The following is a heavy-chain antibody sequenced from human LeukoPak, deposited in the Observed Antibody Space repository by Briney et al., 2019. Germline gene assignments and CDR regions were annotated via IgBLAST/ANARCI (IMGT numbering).Heavy chain of an antibody. CDR1: GFTFNSYA. J-gene: IGHJ4*02. CDR2: IFGSGGSA. CDR3: GKTTVGYSSGRYPGWPVDY. V-gene: IGHV3-23*01. D-gene: IGHD2-15*01. Sequence: PGGSLRLSCVASGFTFNSYAMYWVRQAPGKGLEWISGIFGSGGSAHYADSVKGRFTISRDNSENTVYLQLDSLRVEDTAVYYCGKTTVGYSSGRYPGWPVDYWGQGALVTVSS.